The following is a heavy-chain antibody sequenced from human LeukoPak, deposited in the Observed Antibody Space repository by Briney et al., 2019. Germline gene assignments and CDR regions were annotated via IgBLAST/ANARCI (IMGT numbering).Heavy chain of an antibody. D-gene: IGHD3-9*01. J-gene: IGHJ6*04. CDR2: INPSGGST. Sequence: ASVKVSCRASGYTFTSYYMHWVRQAPGQGLEWMGIINPSGGSTSYARKFQGRVTMTRDTSTSTVYMELSSLRSEDTAVYYCARESYYDILTGSRGMDVWGKGTTVTVSS. CDR1: GYTFTSYY. V-gene: IGHV1-46*01. CDR3: ARESYYDILTGSRGMDV.